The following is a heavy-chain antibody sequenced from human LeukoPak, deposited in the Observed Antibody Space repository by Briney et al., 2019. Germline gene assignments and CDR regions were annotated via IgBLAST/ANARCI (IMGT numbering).Heavy chain of an antibody. J-gene: IGHJ4*02. D-gene: IGHD3-22*01. CDR2: INHSGST. CDR1: GGSFSGYY. Sequence: KASEALSLTCAVYGGSFSGYYWSWIRQPPGKGLEWIGEINHSGSTNYNPSLKSRVTISVDTSKNQFSLKLSSVTAADTAVYYCARGVVGYYFFDYWGQGTLVTVSS. V-gene: IGHV4-34*01. CDR3: ARGVVGYYFFDY.